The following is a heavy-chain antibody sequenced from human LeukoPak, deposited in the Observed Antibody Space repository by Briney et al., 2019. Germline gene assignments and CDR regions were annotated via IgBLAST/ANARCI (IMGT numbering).Heavy chain of an antibody. CDR1: GFTFSSYE. D-gene: IGHD1-26*01. V-gene: IGHV3-48*03. Sequence: PGGSLRLSCAASGFTFSSYEMNWVRQAPGKGLEWDSYISSSGSTIYYADSVKGRFTISRDNAKNSLYLQMNSLRAEDTAVYYCARDSGSYLPGIWGQGAMVTVSS. CDR3: ARDSGSYLPGI. J-gene: IGHJ3*02. CDR2: ISSSGSTI.